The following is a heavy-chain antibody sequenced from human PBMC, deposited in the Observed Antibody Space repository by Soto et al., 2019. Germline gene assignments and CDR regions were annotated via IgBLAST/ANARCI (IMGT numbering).Heavy chain of an antibody. D-gene: IGHD3-10*01. CDR1: GFTFDDHA. CDR2: ISWNSDTI. CDR3: AKAGNAYYYGAGSYGVFDY. V-gene: IGHV3-9*01. Sequence: EVQLVESGGGLVQPGRSLRLSCAASGFTFDDHAMHWVRQAPWMGLEWVSGISWNSDTIVYADSVKGRFTVSRDNAKNSLYLQMNSLRAEDTALYYCAKAGNAYYYGAGSYGVFDYWGQGTLVTVSS. J-gene: IGHJ4*02.